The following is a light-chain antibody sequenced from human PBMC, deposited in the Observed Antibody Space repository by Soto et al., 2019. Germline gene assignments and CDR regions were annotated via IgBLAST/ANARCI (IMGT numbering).Light chain of an antibody. V-gene: IGLV2-14*01. Sequence: QSALTQPASVSGSPGQSITISCTGTSSDIGGYSYVSWYQQYPGKAPKLMIFGVSDRPSGVSNRFSGSKSGTTASLTISGLQAEDEADYYCSSYKTSSTVVVFGGGTKLTVL. J-gene: IGLJ2*01. CDR1: SSDIGGYSY. CDR3: SSYKTSSTVVV. CDR2: GVS.